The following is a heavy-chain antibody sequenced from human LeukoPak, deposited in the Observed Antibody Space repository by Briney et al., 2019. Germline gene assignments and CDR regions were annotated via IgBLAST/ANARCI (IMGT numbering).Heavy chain of an antibody. CDR3: ASARDGNFYWDY. V-gene: IGHV5-51*01. Sequence: GESLMISCQLSGYTFGTYWIGWVRQMPGKGLEWMGIIHLRDSLTYYSPSWQGQVIISDDKSISTAYLQWNSLTASDSGIYYCASARDGNFYWDYWAQGTLVTVAS. J-gene: IGHJ4*02. D-gene: IGHD3-9*01. CDR2: IHLRDSLT. CDR1: GYTFGTYW.